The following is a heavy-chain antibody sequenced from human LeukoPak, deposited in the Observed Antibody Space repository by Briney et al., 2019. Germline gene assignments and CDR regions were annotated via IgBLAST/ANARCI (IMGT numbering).Heavy chain of an antibody. V-gene: IGHV4-39*07. Sequence: SETLSLTCTVSGGSISSSSYYWGWIRQPPGKGLEWIGSIYYSGSTYYNPSLKSRLTISVDTSKNQFSLRLNSVTALDTAVYYCASVDYYESSGYSNWGQGNLVIVSS. J-gene: IGHJ4*02. CDR1: GGSISSSSYY. CDR2: IYYSGST. D-gene: IGHD3-22*01. CDR3: ASVDYYESSGYSN.